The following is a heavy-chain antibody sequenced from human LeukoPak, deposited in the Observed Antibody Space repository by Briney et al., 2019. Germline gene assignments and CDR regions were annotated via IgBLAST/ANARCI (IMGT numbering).Heavy chain of an antibody. J-gene: IGHJ6*03. CDR1: GYSFTSYW. CDR2: IYPGDSDT. Sequence: GESLKISCKGSGYSFTSYWIGWVRQMPGKGLEWMGIIYPGDSDTRYSPSFQGQVTISADKSISTAYLQWSSLKASDTAMYYCARHAYGTVYYYYYYYMDAWGKGTTVTVSS. V-gene: IGHV5-51*01. D-gene: IGHD3-16*01. CDR3: ARHAYGTVYYYYYYYMDA.